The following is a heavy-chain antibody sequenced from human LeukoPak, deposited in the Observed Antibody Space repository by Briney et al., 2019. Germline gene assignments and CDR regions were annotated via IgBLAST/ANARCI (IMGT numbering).Heavy chain of an antibody. CDR1: GGTFSSYA. CDR2: IIPIFGTA. J-gene: IGHJ5*02. V-gene: IGHV1-69*13. Sequence: SVKVSCKASGGTFSSYAISWVRQAPGQGLEWMGGIIPIFGTANYAQKFQGRVTITADESTSTAYMELSSLRSEDTAVYYCARGGYQMLVGWFDPWGQGTLVTVSS. CDR3: ARGGYQMLVGWFDP. D-gene: IGHD2-2*01.